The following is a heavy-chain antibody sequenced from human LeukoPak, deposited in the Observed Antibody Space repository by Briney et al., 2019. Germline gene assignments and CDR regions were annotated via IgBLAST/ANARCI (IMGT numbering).Heavy chain of an antibody. V-gene: IGHV4-34*12. CDR2: IIHSGRT. CDR1: GGSFSGYY. CDR3: ARGILVMVYATFDY. D-gene: IGHD2-8*01. J-gene: IGHJ4*02. Sequence: KPSETLSLTRGVYGGSFSGYYWTWIRQSPGKGLEWIGEIIHSGRTNYNPSLESRVTISVDTSKNQFSLSLNSVTAADTAVYYCARGILVMVYATFDYWGQGILATVSS.